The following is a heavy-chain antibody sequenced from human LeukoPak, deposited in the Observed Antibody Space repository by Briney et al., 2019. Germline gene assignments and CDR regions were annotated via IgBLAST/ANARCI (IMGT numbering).Heavy chain of an antibody. Sequence: SETLSLTCTVSGDSISSGDYYWSWIRQPAGKGLEWIGRISSSGSTNYNPSLKSRVTISVDTSKNQFSLKLSSVTAADTAVYYCARGEISGYLPSYWFDPWGQGTLVTVSS. CDR2: ISSSGST. D-gene: IGHD3-22*01. CDR1: GDSISSGDYY. CDR3: ARGEISGYLPSYWFDP. V-gene: IGHV4-61*02. J-gene: IGHJ5*02.